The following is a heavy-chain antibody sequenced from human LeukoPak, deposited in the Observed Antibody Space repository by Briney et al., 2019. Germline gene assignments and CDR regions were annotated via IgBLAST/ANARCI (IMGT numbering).Heavy chain of an antibody. D-gene: IGHD2-21*02. CDR3: ARDGRYCGGDCYLDY. CDR1: GGTFSSYA. V-gene: IGHV1-69*13. J-gene: IGHJ4*02. CDR2: IIPIFGTA. Sequence: SVKVSCKASGGTFSSYAISWVRQAPGQGLEWMGGIIPIFGTANYAQKFQGRVTITADESTSTAYMELSSLRSEDTAAYYCARDGRYCGGDCYLDYWGQGTLVTVSS.